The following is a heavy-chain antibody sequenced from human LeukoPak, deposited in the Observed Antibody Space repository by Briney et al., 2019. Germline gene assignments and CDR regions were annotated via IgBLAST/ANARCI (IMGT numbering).Heavy chain of an antibody. CDR1: GFTFSSYA. J-gene: IGHJ6*02. CDR3: ANGLQWLVQGALSGMDV. V-gene: IGHV3-23*01. CDR2: ISGSGGST. D-gene: IGHD6-19*01. Sequence: GGSLRLSCAASGFTFSSYAMSWVRQAPGKGLEWVSAISGSGGSTYYADSVKGRVTISRDNSKTTLYLQMNSLRAEDTTVYYCANGLQWLVQGALSGMDVWGQGTTVKVSS.